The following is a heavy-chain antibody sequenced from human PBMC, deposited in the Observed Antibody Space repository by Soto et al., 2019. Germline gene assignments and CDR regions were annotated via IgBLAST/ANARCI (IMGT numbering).Heavy chain of an antibody. D-gene: IGHD2-15*01. CDR2: IYHSGST. CDR1: GGSISSGGYS. V-gene: IGHV4-30-2*01. CDR3: ASERGYCSGGSCPSKSDYYYYYGMDV. Sequence: SDTLSLTCAVSGGSISSGGYSWSWIRQPPGKGLEWIGYIYHSGSTYYNPSLKSRVTISVDRSKDQFSLKLSSVTAADTAVYYCASERGYCSGGSCPSKSDYYYYYGMDVWGQGTTVTVSS. J-gene: IGHJ6*02.